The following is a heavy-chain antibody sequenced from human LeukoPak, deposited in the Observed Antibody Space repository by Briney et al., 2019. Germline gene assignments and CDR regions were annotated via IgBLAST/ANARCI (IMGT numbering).Heavy chain of an antibody. CDR1: GGSISSSSYY. Sequence: SETLSLTCTVSGGSISSSSYYWGWIRQPPGKGLEWIGSIYYSGSTYYNPSLKSRVTISVDTSKNQFSLKLSSVTAADTAVYYCARYAITMIESDAFDIWGQGTMVTVSS. CDR2: IYYSGST. CDR3: ARYAITMIESDAFDI. V-gene: IGHV4-39*07. J-gene: IGHJ3*02. D-gene: IGHD3-22*01.